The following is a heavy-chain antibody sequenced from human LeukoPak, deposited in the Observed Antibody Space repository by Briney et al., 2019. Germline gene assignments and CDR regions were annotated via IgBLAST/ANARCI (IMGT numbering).Heavy chain of an antibody. CDR1: GYTFTSYG. CDR2: ISAYNGNT. J-gene: IGHJ4*02. CDR3: ARGIITIFGVVIMNTPYDY. D-gene: IGHD3-3*01. V-gene: IGHV1-18*01. Sequence: ASVKVSCKASGYTFTSYGISWVRQAPGQGLEWVGWISAYNGNTNYAQKLQGRVTMATDTSTSTAYMELRSLRSDDTAVYYCARGIITIFGVVIMNTPYDYWGQGTLVTVSS.